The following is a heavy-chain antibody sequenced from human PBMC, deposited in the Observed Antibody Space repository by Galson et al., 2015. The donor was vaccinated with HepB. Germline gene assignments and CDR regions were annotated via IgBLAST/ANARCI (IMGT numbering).Heavy chain of an antibody. D-gene: IGHD3-16*01. CDR3: ANVRLGELFEYEYFQH. CDR1: GFTFSSYW. V-gene: IGHV3-7*01. CDR2: IKQDGSEK. J-gene: IGHJ1*01. Sequence: SLRLSCAASGFTFSSYWMSWVRQAPGKGLEWVANIKQDGSEKYYVDSVKGRFTISRDNAKNSLYLQMNSLRAEDTAVYYCANVRLGELFEYEYFQHWGQGTLVTVSS.